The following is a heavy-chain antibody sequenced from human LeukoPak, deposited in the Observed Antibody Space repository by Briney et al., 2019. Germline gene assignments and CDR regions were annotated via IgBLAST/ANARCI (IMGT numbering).Heavy chain of an antibody. D-gene: IGHD6-13*01. CDR3: ARGVYIAAAQYGY. CDR1: GGSFSSYY. CDR2: IYYSGTT. V-gene: IGHV4-59*01. Sequence: SETLSLTCTVSGGSFSSYYWSWIRQPPGKGLEWIGYIYYSGTTNYNPSLKSRVTISVDTSKDQFSLKLSSVTAADTAVYYCARGVYIAAAQYGYWGQGTLVTVSS. J-gene: IGHJ4*02.